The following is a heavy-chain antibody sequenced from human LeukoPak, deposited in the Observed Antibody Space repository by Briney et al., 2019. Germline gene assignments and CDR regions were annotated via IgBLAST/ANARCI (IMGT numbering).Heavy chain of an antibody. CDR3: ARGSNYWGLWFGEQTQNWFDP. Sequence: ETLSLTCAVYGGSFSGYYWSWVRQPPGKGLEWMGEINHSGSTNYNPYLKRRGTTSLDTTENHFFLQLSSVTAADTAVYYCARGSNYWGLWFGEQTQNWFDPWGQGTLVTVSS. J-gene: IGHJ5*02. CDR2: INHSGST. D-gene: IGHD3-10*01. CDR1: GGSFSGYY. V-gene: IGHV4-34*01.